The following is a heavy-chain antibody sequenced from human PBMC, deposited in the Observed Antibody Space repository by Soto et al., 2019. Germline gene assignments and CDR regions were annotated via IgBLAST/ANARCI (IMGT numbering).Heavy chain of an antibody. V-gene: IGHV4-31*03. J-gene: IGHJ5*02. D-gene: IGHD6-6*01. CDR3: ARTRTDTSSSFDP. CDR1: RDSISRGDYY. Sequence: QVQLQESGPGLVRPSQTLSLTCTVSRDSISRGDYYWSWIRQHAGKGLEWIGYVTHSGSSFYNPSLQSRVIISVDTSKNQFALKLTPVTAADTAVYYCARTRTDTSSSFDPWGQGTLVTVSS. CDR2: VTHSGSS.